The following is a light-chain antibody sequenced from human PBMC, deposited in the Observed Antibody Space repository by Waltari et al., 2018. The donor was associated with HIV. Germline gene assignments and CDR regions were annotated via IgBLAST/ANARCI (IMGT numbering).Light chain of an antibody. CDR3: LQSDKWPRT. CDR1: QSVSSS. Sequence: LTQSPATLSVYPGERVTLSCRASQSVSSSLAWYQLKPGQAPRLLIYGASTRASGVPARFTATGSGTQFTLTVSNLQSDDFALYFCLQSDKWPRTFGQGTKLEIK. J-gene: IGKJ1*01. V-gene: IGKV3-15*01. CDR2: GAS.